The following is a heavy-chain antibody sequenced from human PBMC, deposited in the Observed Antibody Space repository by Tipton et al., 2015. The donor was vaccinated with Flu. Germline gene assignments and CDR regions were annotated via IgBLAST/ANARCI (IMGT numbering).Heavy chain of an antibody. CDR2: VYYTGNT. D-gene: IGHD3-10*01. V-gene: IGHV4-39*07. J-gene: IGHJ4*02. Sequence: TLSLTCTVSGDSIISTTYYWAWIRQPPGKGLEWIGGVYYTGNTYYNPSLQSRLTISIDASKSQFSLTVRSVTAADTAVYYCTQARYFYFDSWGQGKPVTVSS. CDR3: TQARYFYFDS. CDR1: GDSIISTTYY.